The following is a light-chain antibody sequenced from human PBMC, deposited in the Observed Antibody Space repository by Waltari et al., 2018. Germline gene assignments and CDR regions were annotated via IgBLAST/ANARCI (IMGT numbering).Light chain of an antibody. CDR1: SSDIGGSNY. CDR2: GVF. CDR3: SAYSGTNNPVV. Sequence: QSALTQPPSASGSPGQSVTISCTGTSSDIGGSNYVSWYQQHPGKAPKLMIYGVFKRPTGVPVRFCCSKSGNTASLTVSGLQAEDEADFYCSAYSGTNNPVVFGGGTRLTVL. J-gene: IGLJ2*01. V-gene: IGLV2-8*01.